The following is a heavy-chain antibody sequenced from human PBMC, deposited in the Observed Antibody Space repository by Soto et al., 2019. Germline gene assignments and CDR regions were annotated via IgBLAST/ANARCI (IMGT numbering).Heavy chain of an antibody. V-gene: IGHV1-8*01. CDR1: GYTFTNFD. J-gene: IGHJ5*01. D-gene: IGHD1-1*01. CDR3: ASGFGDSWNTGGYNWFDF. CDR2: MSPNSENK. Sequence: ASVKVSCKTSGYTFTNFDVNWVRQAAGQGLEWMGWMSPNSENKGYAQKFQGRVSMTRDTSITTAYMELSSLRSEDTAVYYCASGFGDSWNTGGYNWFDFWGQGTLVTVSS.